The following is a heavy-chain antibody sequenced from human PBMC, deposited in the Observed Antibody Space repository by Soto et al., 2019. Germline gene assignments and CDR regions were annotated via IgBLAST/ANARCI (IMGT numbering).Heavy chain of an antibody. CDR1: GFPFAPST. CDR3: AKRDVKHSTSNAYFYDH. V-gene: IGHV3-23*01. CDR2: ISVSVGST. D-gene: IGHD2-21*02. Sequence: EVQLLQSGGGLVQPGGSLTLSCGVSGFPFAPSTMSWVRQAPGKGLEWVSTISVSVGSTYSADSVQGRFTVSSDISDNTLFLRMTSLTADDTAFYFCAKRDVKHSTSNAYFYDHWGRGVLVTVSS. J-gene: IGHJ4*02.